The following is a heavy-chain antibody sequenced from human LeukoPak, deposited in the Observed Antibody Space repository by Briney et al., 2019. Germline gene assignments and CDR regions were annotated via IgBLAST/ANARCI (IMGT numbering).Heavy chain of an antibody. Sequence: RASVKVSCKASGYTFTGYYMHWVRQAPGQGLEWMGWINPNSGGTNYAQKFQGRVTMTRDTSISTAYMELSRLRSDDTAVYYCARALTYYDILKVSGYWGQGTLVTVSS. D-gene: IGHD3-9*01. CDR2: INPNSGGT. CDR1: GYTFTGYY. CDR3: ARALTYYDILKVSGY. J-gene: IGHJ4*02. V-gene: IGHV1-2*02.